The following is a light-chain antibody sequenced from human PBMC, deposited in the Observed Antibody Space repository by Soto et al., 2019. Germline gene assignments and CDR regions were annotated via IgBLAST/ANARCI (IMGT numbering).Light chain of an antibody. V-gene: IGKV3-20*01. J-gene: IGKJ1*01. CDR1: QTITGRS. CDR2: TIS. Sequence: DIVLTQSPGTLSLSLGERATLSCRASQTITGRSLAWYQQQPGQAPRLLFTTISTRATGSPDRFSGSGSGAAFTLTITQLEDEDFAVYYCQKIQNSRTFGQGTKVEIK. CDR3: QKIQNSRT.